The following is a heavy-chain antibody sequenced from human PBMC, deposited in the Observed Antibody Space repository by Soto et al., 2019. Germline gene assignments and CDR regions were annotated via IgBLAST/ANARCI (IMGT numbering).Heavy chain of an antibody. J-gene: IGHJ1*01. CDR3: VRGRSSLYLDL. CDR1: GYTFTDFY. D-gene: IGHD1-20*01. CDR2: INPKNGGI. Sequence: ASVKVSCKSSGYTFTDFYIHWVRQVPGQGLEWVGWINPKNGGINYAQKFQGRVTMTRDTSVNTSYMDLKRLNFDDSAIYYCVRGRSSLYLDLWDRGTQVTVSS. V-gene: IGHV1-2*02.